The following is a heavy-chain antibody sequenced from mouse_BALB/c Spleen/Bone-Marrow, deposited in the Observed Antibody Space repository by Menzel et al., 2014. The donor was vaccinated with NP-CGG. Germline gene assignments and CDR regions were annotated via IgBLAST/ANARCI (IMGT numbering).Heavy chain of an antibody. CDR2: IYPGDGDT. CDR1: GYTFTSYW. D-gene: IGHD1-1*01. V-gene: IGHV1-87*01. J-gene: IGHJ4*01. Sequence: QVQLQQPGAELARPGASVKLSCKASGYTFTSYWIQWVKQRPGQGLEWIGAIYPGDGDTRYTQKFKGKATLTADESSSXAYMQLSSLASEDSAVYYCAREGYYYGYAMDYWGQGTSVTVSS. CDR3: AREGYYYGYAMDY.